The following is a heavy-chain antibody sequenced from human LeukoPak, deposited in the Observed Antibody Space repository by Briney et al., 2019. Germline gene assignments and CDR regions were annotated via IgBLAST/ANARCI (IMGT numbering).Heavy chain of an antibody. CDR2: IYYSGST. Sequence: PSETMSLTCTVSGGSISSYYWSWLRQPPGKGLEWIGYIYYSGSTNYNPSLKSRVTISVDTSKNQFSLKLSSVTAADTAVYYCARDPYGPEDYWGQGTLVTVSS. V-gene: IGHV4-59*01. CDR3: ARDPYGPEDY. J-gene: IGHJ4*02. CDR1: GGSISSYY. D-gene: IGHD3-10*01.